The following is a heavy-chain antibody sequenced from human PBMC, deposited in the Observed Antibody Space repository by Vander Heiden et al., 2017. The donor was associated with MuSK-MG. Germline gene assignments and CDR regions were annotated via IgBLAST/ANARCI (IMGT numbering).Heavy chain of an antibody. CDR2: ISGSGDST. D-gene: IGHD3-22*01. CDR3: TKWLRNYDSSGFDI. V-gene: IGHV3-23*01. Sequence: EVQLLESGGGLVQPGRSLRLSCAASRITFASVTPSRVRPAPGKGVEWVSVISGSGDSTYHVDSVKGRFTTSRDNSKKIVYLQMNSLRAEDTATYYCTKWLRNYDSSGFDIWGQGTMVTVSS. J-gene: IGHJ3*02. CDR1: RITFASVT.